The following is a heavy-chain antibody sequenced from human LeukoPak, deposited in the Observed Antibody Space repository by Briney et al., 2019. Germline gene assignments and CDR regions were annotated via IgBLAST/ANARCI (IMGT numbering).Heavy chain of an antibody. V-gene: IGHV1-2*02. CDR1: GYTFTGYY. CDR2: INPNSGGT. Sequence: GASVKVSCKASGYTFTGYYMHWVQQAPGQGLEWMGWINPNSGGTNYAQKFQGRVTMTRDTSISTAYMELSRLRSDDTAVYYCAREETTVTYYYYYYMDVWGKGTTVTVSS. CDR3: AREETTVTYYYYYYMDV. J-gene: IGHJ6*03. D-gene: IGHD4-17*01.